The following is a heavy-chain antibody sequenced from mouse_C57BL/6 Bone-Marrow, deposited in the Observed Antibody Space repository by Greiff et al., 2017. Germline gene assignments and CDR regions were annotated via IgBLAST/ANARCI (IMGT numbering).Heavy chain of an antibody. D-gene: IGHD2-3*01. J-gene: IGHJ3*01. CDR2: ISYDGSN. V-gene: IGHV3-6*01. CDR1: GYSITSGYY. Sequence: EVQVVESGPGLVKPSQSLSLTCSVTGYSITSGYYWNWIRQFPGNKLEWMGYISYDGSNNYNPSLKNRISITRDTSKNQFFLKLNSVTTEDTATYYCARVGNGYYDWVGFAYWGQGTLVTVSA. CDR3: ARVGNGYYDWVGFAY.